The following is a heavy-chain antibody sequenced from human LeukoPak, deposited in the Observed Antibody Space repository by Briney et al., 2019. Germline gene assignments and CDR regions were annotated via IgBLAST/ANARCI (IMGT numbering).Heavy chain of an antibody. J-gene: IGHJ4*02. CDR3: ARESYSGSSFDY. CDR2: ISSSSSYI. CDR1: GFTFSSYS. D-gene: IGHD1-26*01. Sequence: GGSLRLSCAASGFTFSSYSMNWVRQAPGKGLEWVSSISSSSSYIYYADSVKGRFTISRDNSKNTLYLQMNSLRAEDTAVYYCARESYSGSSFDYWGQGTLVTVSS. V-gene: IGHV3-21*01.